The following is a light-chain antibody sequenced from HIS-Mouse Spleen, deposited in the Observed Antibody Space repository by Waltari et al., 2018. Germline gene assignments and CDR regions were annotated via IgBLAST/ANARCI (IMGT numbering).Light chain of an antibody. Sequence: QSALTQPRPVSGPPGQPLTTSAPGTSSDVGVHNYAPRYQQHPGNAAILMIYDVSKRPSGVPDRFSGSKSGNTASLTISGLQAEDEADYYCCSYAGSYTGVFGTGTKVTVL. CDR1: SSDVGVHNY. CDR2: DVS. V-gene: IGLV2-11*02. CDR3: CSYAGSYTGV. J-gene: IGLJ1*01.